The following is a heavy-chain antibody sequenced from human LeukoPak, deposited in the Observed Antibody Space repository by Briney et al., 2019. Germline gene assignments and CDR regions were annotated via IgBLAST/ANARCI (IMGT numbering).Heavy chain of an antibody. CDR1: GFTFSTCT. CDR3: AKDFGRNLGGPGY. V-gene: IGHV3-23*01. J-gene: IGHJ4*02. CDR2: ISGNGGRT. Sequence: GGSLRLSCAASGFTFSTCTMAWVRQAPGGGLEWVSGISGNGGRTYYADSVKGRFAISRDDSKSTLYLQMNSLRGEDTAVYYCAKDFGRNLGGPGYWGRGTLVIVSS. D-gene: IGHD1-14*01.